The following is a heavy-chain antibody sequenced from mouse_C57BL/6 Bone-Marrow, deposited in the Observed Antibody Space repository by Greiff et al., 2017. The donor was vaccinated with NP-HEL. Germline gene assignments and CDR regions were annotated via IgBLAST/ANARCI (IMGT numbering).Heavy chain of an antibody. Sequence: VKLMESGAELARPGASVKMSCKASGYTFTSYTMHWVKQRPGQGLEWIGYINPSSGYTKYNQKFKDKATLTADKSSSTAYMQLSSLTSEDSAVYYCARSGSSGYKAVFDYWGQGTTLTVSS. D-gene: IGHD3-2*02. CDR1: GYTFTSYT. CDR3: ARSGSSGYKAVFDY. J-gene: IGHJ2*01. CDR2: INPSSGYT. V-gene: IGHV1-4*01.